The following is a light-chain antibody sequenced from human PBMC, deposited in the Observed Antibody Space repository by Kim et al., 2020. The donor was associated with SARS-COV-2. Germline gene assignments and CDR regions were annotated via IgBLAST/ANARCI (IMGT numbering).Light chain of an antibody. Sequence: AAGGDRVTIACRASQTMTRWLAWYRQKLGKAPERLIYGASTLQSGVPSRFSGSGSGTEFTLTINGLQPDDFATYYCQQYNLYPLTFGGGTKVDIK. V-gene: IGKV1-5*01. J-gene: IGKJ4*01. CDR2: GAS. CDR3: QQYNLYPLT. CDR1: QTMTRW.